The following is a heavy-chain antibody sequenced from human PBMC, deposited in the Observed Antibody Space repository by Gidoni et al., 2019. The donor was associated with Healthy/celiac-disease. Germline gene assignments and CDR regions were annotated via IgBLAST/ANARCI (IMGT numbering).Heavy chain of an antibody. CDR1: GGSFSGYY. J-gene: IGHJ4*02. Sequence: QVQLQQWGAGLLKPSETLSLTCAVYGGSFSGYYWSWIRQPPGKGLEWIGEINHSGSTNYNTSLKSRVTISVDTSKNQFSLKLSSVTAADTAVYYCARGRIQLWQRYYFDYWGQRTLVTVSS. CDR3: ARGRIQLWQRYYFDY. CDR2: INHSGST. V-gene: IGHV4-34*01. D-gene: IGHD5-18*01.